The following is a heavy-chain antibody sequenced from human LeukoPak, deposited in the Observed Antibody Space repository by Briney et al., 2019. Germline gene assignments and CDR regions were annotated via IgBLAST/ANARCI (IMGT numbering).Heavy chain of an antibody. J-gene: IGHJ4*02. V-gene: IGHV3-21*04. CDR2: ISSGSSYI. D-gene: IGHD6-13*01. CDR3: AKDPRSSSWSYYFDY. Sequence: GGSLRLSCAASGFTFNSYSMNWVRQAPGKGLEWVSSISSGSSYIFYADSVKGRFTISRDNSKNTLYLQMNNLRAEDTAVYYCAKDPRSSSWSYYFDYWGQGTLVTVSS. CDR1: GFTFNSYS.